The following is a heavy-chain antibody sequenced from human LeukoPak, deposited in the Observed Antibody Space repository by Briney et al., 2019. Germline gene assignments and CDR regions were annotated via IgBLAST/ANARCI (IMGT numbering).Heavy chain of an antibody. CDR3: ARDRKDITAAGPPGYMDV. Sequence: GASVKVSCKASGYTFTNYGISWVRQAPGQGLEWMGWINSNSGGTNYAQKFQGRVTMTRDTSTSTAYMELSRLTSDDTAVYYCARDRKDITAAGPPGYMDVWGKGTTVTVSS. CDR1: GYTFTNYG. CDR2: INSNSGGT. J-gene: IGHJ6*03. D-gene: IGHD6-13*01. V-gene: IGHV1-2*02.